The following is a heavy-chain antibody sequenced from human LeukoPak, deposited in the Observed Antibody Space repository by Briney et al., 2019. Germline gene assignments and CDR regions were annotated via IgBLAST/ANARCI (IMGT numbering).Heavy chain of an antibody. CDR2: IYPDDSDT. Sequence: GESLKISCKGFGFSSTSYWIGWVRQMPGKGLEWMGIIYPDDSDTRYSPSFQGQVTMSADKSVSTAYLQWSSLKTSDSAMYYCARLYYDASDYPDYWGQGTLVTVSS. D-gene: IGHD3-16*01. CDR3: ARLYYDASDYPDY. J-gene: IGHJ4*02. V-gene: IGHV5-51*01. CDR1: GFSSTSYW.